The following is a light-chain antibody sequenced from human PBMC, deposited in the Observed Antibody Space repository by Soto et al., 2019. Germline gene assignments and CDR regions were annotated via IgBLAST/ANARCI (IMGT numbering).Light chain of an antibody. V-gene: IGLV1-47*01. CDR1: SSNIGSNF. CDR2: RSD. Sequence: QSVLTQPPSTSGTPGQRVTMSCSGSSSNIGSNFVYWYQQFPGMAPKLLIYRSDQRPSGVPDRFSGSKSGTSASLAISGLRSEDEAAYCCASWDDTLSGVVFGGGTQLTVL. J-gene: IGLJ3*02. CDR3: ASWDDTLSGVV.